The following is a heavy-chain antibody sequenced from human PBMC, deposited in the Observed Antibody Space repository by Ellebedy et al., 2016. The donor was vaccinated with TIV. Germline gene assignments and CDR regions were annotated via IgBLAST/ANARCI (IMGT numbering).Heavy chain of an antibody. CDR3: ARGITGTTPGGDY. J-gene: IGHJ4*02. D-gene: IGHD1-20*01. V-gene: IGHV1-18*01. Sequence: ASVKVSCXASGGTFSSYAISWVRQAPGQGLEWMGWINPNSGGTNYAQKLQGRVTMTTDTSTSTAYMELRSLRSDDTAVYYCARGITGTTPGGDYWGQGTLVTVSS. CDR1: GGTFSSYA. CDR2: INPNSGGT.